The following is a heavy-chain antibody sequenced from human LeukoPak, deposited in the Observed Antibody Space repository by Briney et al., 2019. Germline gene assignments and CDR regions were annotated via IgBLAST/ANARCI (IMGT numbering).Heavy chain of an antibody. V-gene: IGHV3-21*01. CDR2: ISSSSSYI. D-gene: IGHD2-2*01. J-gene: IGHJ3*02. CDR1: GFTFSSYS. CDR3: ARDGQYQLPPDAFDI. Sequence: GGSLRLSCAASGFTFSSYSMNWVRQAPGKGLEWVSSISSSSSYIYYADSVKGRFTISRDNAKNSLYLQMNSLRAEDTAVYYCARDGQYQLPPDAFDIWGQGTMVTVSS.